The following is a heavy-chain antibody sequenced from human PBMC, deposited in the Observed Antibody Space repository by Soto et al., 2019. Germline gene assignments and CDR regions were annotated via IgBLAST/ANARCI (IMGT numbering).Heavy chain of an antibody. CDR1: GFTFSSYA. V-gene: IGHV3-64D*08. D-gene: IGHD1-26*01. J-gene: IGHJ6*02. CDR2: ISSNGGST. CDR3: VKDRESLRVGAIAYYYSYYGMDV. Sequence: GGSLRLSCSASGFTFSSYAMHWVRQAPGRGLEYVSAISSNGGSTYYEASVKGRFTISRDNSKNTLYLQMSSLRAEDTAVYYCVKDRESLRVGAIAYYYSYYGMDVWGQGTTVTVSS.